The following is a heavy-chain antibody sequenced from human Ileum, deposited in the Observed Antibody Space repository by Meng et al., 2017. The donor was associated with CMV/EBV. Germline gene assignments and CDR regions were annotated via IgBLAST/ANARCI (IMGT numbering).Heavy chain of an antibody. Sequence: QLDLQESGPGLVKPSATLSVTCTCSGGSISSSTYYWGYIRHPPGKGLEWIGSIYKSGSTYYNPSLKSRVTISVDTSKNQFSLKLNSVTAADTAVYYCVRQFWSGGNGWFDLWGQGTLVTVSS. V-gene: IGHV4-39*07. D-gene: IGHD3-3*02. CDR1: GGSISSSTYY. J-gene: IGHJ5*02. CDR3: VRQFWSGGNGWFDL. CDR2: IYKSGST.